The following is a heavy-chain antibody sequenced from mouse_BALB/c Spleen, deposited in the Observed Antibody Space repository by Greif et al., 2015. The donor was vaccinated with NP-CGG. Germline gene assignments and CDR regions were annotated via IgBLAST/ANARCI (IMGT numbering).Heavy chain of an antibody. CDR3: ARHYYGSSYSY. CDR1: GFAFSSYD. J-gene: IGHJ2*01. V-gene: IGHV5-12-1*01. Sequence: EVQLVESGGGLVKPGGSLKLSCAASGFAFSSYDVSWVRQTPEKRLEWVAYISSGGGSTYYPDTVKGRFTISRDNAKNTLHLQMSSLKSEDTAMYYCARHYYGSSYSYWGQGTTLTVSS. CDR2: ISSGGGST. D-gene: IGHD1-1*01.